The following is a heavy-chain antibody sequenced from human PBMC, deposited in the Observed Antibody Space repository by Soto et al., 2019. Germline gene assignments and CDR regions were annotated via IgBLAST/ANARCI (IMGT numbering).Heavy chain of an antibody. Sequence: QVQLVESGGGVVQPGRSLRLSCAASGFTFSSYGMHWVRQAPGKGLEWVAVIWYDGSNKYYADSVKGRFTISRDNSKNTLYLQMNSLRTEDTAVYYCAREEWLGPYYYYGMVVWGQGTTVTVSS. CDR3: AREEWLGPYYYYGMVV. CDR2: IWYDGSNK. V-gene: IGHV3-33*01. D-gene: IGHD6-19*01. J-gene: IGHJ6*02. CDR1: GFTFSSYG.